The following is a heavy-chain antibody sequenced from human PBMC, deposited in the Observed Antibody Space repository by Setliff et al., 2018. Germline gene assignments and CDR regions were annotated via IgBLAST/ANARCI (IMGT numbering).Heavy chain of an antibody. CDR2: IIPISAAS. CDR3: ARQLSRRWLHTKRPGRYFDY. Sequence: SVKVSCKASGGTFSSYAISWVRLAPGQGLEWMGGIIPISAASNQAQDFQGRVTLTTDMSSNTAYMELSSLRSEDTAVYYCARQLSRRWLHTKRPGRYFDYWGQGTLVTVSS. D-gene: IGHD5-12*01. J-gene: IGHJ4*02. CDR1: GGTFSSYA. V-gene: IGHV1-69*05.